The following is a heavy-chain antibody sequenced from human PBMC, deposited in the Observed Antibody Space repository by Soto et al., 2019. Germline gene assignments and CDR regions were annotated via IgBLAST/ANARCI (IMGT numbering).Heavy chain of an antibody. Sequence: QVQLVQSGAEEKKPGASVKVACKACGYTFTSYAMHWVRQARGQRLEWMGWINAGNGNTKYSQKFQGRVTITRDTSASTAYMELSSLRSEDTAVYYCARGSGVVVTDWGQGTLVTVSS. D-gene: IGHD2-2*01. CDR3: ARGSGVVVTD. CDR1: GYTFTSYA. V-gene: IGHV1-3*05. J-gene: IGHJ4*02. CDR2: INAGNGNT.